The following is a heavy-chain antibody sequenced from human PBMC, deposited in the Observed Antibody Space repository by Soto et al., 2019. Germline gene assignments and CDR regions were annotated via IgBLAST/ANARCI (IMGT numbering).Heavy chain of an antibody. CDR1: GFTFSSYA. D-gene: IGHD2-2*01. J-gene: IGHJ4*02. Sequence: GGSLRLSCAASGFTFSSYAMSWVRQAPGKGLEWVSAISGSGGSTYYADSVKGRFTISRDNSKNTLYLQMNSLRAEDTAVYYCAKRSSRCSSTSCYGPFDYWGQGTLVTVSS. V-gene: IGHV3-23*01. CDR3: AKRSSRCSSTSCYGPFDY. CDR2: ISGSGGST.